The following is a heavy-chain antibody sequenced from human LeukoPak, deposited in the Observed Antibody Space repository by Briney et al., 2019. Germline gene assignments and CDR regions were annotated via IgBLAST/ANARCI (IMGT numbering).Heavy chain of an antibody. D-gene: IGHD3-22*01. CDR2: INVEGPYI. V-gene: IGHV3-74*01. J-gene: IGHJ4*02. CDR3: ARDLTGPYDH. CDR1: GFTVTTYW. Sequence: PGGSLRLSCAASGFTVTTYWMRWVRQAPGKGLVWVASINVEGPYIDYAGSVKGRFTISRDSAKNTLYLQMNSLRAEDTAVYSCARDLTGPYDHWGQGTLVTVSS.